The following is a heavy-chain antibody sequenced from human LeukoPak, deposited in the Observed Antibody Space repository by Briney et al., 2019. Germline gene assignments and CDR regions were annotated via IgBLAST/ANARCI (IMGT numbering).Heavy chain of an antibody. CDR3: ARDAPQVPAAGVLAS. Sequence: GGSLRLSCAASGFTVSDNYMSWVRQAPGKGLEWVSVIYSRGDTYYADSVEGRFTISKDNSKNPLFLQMNSLRVGDTAIYYCARDAPQVPAAGVLASWGQGSLVTVSS. J-gene: IGHJ5*02. D-gene: IGHD6-13*01. CDR1: GFTVSDNY. V-gene: IGHV3-53*01. CDR2: IYSRGDT.